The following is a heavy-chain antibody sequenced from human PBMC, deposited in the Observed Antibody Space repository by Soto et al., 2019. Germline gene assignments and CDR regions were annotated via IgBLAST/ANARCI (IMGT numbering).Heavy chain of an antibody. CDR3: ARGRTTMVRGVNKNWFDP. D-gene: IGHD3-10*01. CDR2: INHSGST. Sequence: SETLSLTCAVYGGSFSGYYWSWIRQPPGKGLEWIGEINHSGSTNYNPSLKSRVTISVDTSKNQFSLKLSSVTAADTAVYYCARGRTTMVRGVNKNWFDPWGQGTLVTVSS. V-gene: IGHV4-34*01. J-gene: IGHJ5*02. CDR1: GGSFSGYY.